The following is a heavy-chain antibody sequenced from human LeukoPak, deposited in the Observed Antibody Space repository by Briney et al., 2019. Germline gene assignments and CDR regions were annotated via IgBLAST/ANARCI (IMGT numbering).Heavy chain of an antibody. CDR2: MSGGGGGT. Sequence: GGSLRLSCAASGFTFSSYGMSWVRQAPGKGLEWVSAMSGGGGGTYYADSVKGRFAISRDNTKNTLYLQMNSLRAEDTAVYYCAKDRWTEVDAFDIWGQGTMVTVSS. CDR3: AKDRWTEVDAFDI. D-gene: IGHD1-1*01. V-gene: IGHV3-23*01. J-gene: IGHJ3*02. CDR1: GFTFSSYG.